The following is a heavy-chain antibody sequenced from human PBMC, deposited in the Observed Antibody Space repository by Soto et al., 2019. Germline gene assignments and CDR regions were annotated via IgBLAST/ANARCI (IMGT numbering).Heavy chain of an antibody. CDR1: GFTFDDYA. J-gene: IGHJ5*02. D-gene: IGHD3-10*01. CDR3: ATDRDGSVTPNWFDP. V-gene: IGHV3-9*01. Sequence: EVQLVESGGGLVQPGRSLRLSCAASGFTFDDYAMHWVRQAPGKGLEWVSGISWNSGSIGYADSVKGRFTISRDNDKNSLYLQMKSLRAEDTALYYCATDRDGSVTPNWFDPWGQGTLVTVSS. CDR2: ISWNSGSI.